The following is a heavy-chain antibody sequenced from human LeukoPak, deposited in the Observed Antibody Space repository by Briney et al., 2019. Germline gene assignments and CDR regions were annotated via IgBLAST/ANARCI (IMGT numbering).Heavy chain of an antibody. D-gene: IGHD2-15*01. CDR1: GGIFTTYA. V-gene: IGHV1-69*06. Sequence: SVKVSCKASGGIFTTYAINWVRQAPGQGLEWMGRTIPIFGSTNYAQKFQRRATIIADKSTSTAYMELSSLRSEDTAMYYCARDSPIPNPDCTGGTCLPMGGPFDIWGQGTMVTVSS. CDR2: TIPIFGST. CDR3: ARDSPIPNPDCTGGTCLPMGGPFDI. J-gene: IGHJ3*02.